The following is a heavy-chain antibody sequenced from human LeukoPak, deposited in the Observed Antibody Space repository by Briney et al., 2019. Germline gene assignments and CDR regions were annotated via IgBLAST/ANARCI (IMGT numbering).Heavy chain of an antibody. Sequence: PGGSLRLSCAASGLSISNDWMSWVRQAPGKGLEWVARVKGKSAGETTDYAAPVKGRFTISRDDSKNTLYLQMNSLKTEDTAVYYCTLIQGWGSGSYYRDFWGQGTLDTVSS. CDR2: VKGKSAGETT. D-gene: IGHD3-10*01. CDR1: GLSISNDW. V-gene: IGHV3-15*01. J-gene: IGHJ4*02. CDR3: TLIQGWGSGSYYRDF.